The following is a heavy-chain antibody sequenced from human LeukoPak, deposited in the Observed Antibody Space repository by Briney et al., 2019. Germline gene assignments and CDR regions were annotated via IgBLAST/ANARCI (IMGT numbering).Heavy chain of an antibody. D-gene: IGHD3-22*01. Sequence: GVSLNISCKGPGYSFTSYWIGWVRDMPGKGLEWMGVIYPGDSDTRYSPSFQGQVTISADKSISTAYLQWSSLKASDTAMYYCARHPSAYDSSGYYVLWGQGTLVTVSS. CDR3: ARHPSAYDSSGYYVL. J-gene: IGHJ4*02. CDR2: IYPGDSDT. V-gene: IGHV5-51*01. CDR1: GYSFTSYW.